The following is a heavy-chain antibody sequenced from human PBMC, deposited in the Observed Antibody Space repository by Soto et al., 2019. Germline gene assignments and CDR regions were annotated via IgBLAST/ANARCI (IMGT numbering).Heavy chain of an antibody. Sequence: EVQLLESGGGLVQPGGSLRLSCAVSGFTFNNYAMNWVGQAPGKGLEWVSSISDSGGRTYYADSVKGRFTISRDNSKNTLYLQMNSLRAEDTAIYYCAKDALGDYFYCGMDVWGQGTTVTVSS. CDR2: ISDSGGRT. CDR3: AKDALGDYFYCGMDV. V-gene: IGHV3-23*01. J-gene: IGHJ6*02. CDR1: GFTFNNYA.